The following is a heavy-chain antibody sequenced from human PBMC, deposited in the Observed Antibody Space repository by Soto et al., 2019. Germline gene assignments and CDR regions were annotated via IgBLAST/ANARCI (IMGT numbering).Heavy chain of an antibody. D-gene: IGHD6-19*01. V-gene: IGHV4-31*03. CDR2: FYSSGSI. J-gene: IGHJ5*02. CDR1: GYSITAGGYY. Sequence: KPSETLSLTCFVSGYSITAGGYYWSWIRHHPGKGLEWIGSFYSSGSIIYNPSLRSRVPISGDTSSNQFSMSLTSVTAADTARYYCARMYSSGSGWFHPGGQGTLVTVS. CDR3: ARMYSSGSGWFHP.